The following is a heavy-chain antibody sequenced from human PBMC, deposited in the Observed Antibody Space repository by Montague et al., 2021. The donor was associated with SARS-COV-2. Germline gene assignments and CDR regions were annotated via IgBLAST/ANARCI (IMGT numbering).Heavy chain of an antibody. Sequence: CAISGDSVSSNNVAWNWIRQSPSRGLEWLGRTNYRSKWHYDYAVSVKSRILIIPNTSENQFSPQLNSVTPEDTAVYYCARSVGASSSSWHLPPHFDYWGQGTLVTVSS. D-gene: IGHD6-13*01. V-gene: IGHV6-1*01. CDR2: TNYRSKWHY. CDR3: ARSVGASSSSWHLPPHFDY. J-gene: IGHJ4*02. CDR1: GDSVSSNNVA.